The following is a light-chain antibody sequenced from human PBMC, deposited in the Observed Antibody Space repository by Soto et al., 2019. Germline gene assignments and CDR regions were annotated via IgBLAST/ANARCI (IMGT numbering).Light chain of an antibody. CDR3: QHSARSVGT. CDR2: GAS. V-gene: IGKV3-20*01. J-gene: IGKJ1*01. Sequence: EIVLTQSPGTLSLSPGERATVSCRASQSASSSYFDWYQQKPGQAPRLLISGASNRATGIPERFSGSGSGTDFTLTISRLEPEDFAVYYCQHSARSVGTFGQGTRVDTK. CDR1: QSASSSY.